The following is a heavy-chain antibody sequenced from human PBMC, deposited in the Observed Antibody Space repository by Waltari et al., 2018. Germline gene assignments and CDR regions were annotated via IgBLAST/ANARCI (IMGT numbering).Heavy chain of an antibody. Sequence: EVQLVESGGGLVQPGGSLRLSCAASGFTFSSYAMSWVRQAPGKGLEWVSAISGSGGSTDYADSVKGRFTISRDNAKNMLYLQMNSLRAEDTAVYYCAKGSRGILMTTVVTDPFGYWGQGTLVTVSS. CDR3: AKGSRGILMTTVVTDPFGY. CDR1: GFTFSSYA. V-gene: IGHV3-23*04. D-gene: IGHD4-17*01. CDR2: ISGSGGST. J-gene: IGHJ4*02.